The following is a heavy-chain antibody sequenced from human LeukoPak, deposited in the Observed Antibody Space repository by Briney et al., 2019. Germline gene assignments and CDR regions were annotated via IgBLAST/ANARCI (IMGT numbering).Heavy chain of an antibody. D-gene: IGHD6-13*01. J-gene: IGHJ4*02. Sequence: ASVKVSCKASGYTFTSYGISWVRQAPGQGLGWMGWISAYNGNTNYAQKLQGRVTMTTDTSTSTAYMELRSLRSDDTAVYYCASLGIAAAAHYFDYWGQGTLVTVSS. V-gene: IGHV1-18*01. CDR3: ASLGIAAAAHYFDY. CDR1: GYTFTSYG. CDR2: ISAYNGNT.